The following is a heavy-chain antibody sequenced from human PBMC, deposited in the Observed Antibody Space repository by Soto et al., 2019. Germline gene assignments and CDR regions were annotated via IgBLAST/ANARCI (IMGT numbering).Heavy chain of an antibody. Sequence: SETLSLTCTVIGDSVSSNNYYWSWIRQRPGKGLEWIGYIHYSGDSSDNPSLTSRITMSMDVSKNQFSLNLRSVTAADTAIYYCARAVNDSSGSQGFDYWGQGTLVTVSS. CDR3: ARAVNDSSGSQGFDY. J-gene: IGHJ4*02. D-gene: IGHD3-22*01. V-gene: IGHV4-31*03. CDR2: IHYSGDS. CDR1: GDSVSSNNYY.